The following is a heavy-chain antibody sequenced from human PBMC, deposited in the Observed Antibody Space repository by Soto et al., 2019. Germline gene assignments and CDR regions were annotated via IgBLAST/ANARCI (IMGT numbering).Heavy chain of an antibody. CDR2: ISGSGGST. V-gene: IGHV3-23*01. CDR1: GFTFSSYA. D-gene: IGHD4-17*01. CDR3: ANADDYDYYFDY. J-gene: IGHJ4*02. Sequence: EVQLLESGGGLVQPGGSLRLSCAASGFTFSSYAMSWVRQAPGQGLEWVSAISGSGGSTYYADSVKGRFTISRDNSKNTLYLQMNSLRAEDTAVYYCANADDYDYYFDYWGQGTLVTVSS.